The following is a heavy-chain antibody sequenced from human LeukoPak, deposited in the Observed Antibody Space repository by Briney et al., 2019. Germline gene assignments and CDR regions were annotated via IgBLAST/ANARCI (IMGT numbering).Heavy chain of an antibody. CDR3: ARDRGSGRNDSRNG. CDR2: INPNSGGT. V-gene: IGHV1-2*06. Sequence: GASVKVSCKASGYTFTGYYMHWVRQAPGQGLEWMGRINPNSGGTNYAQKFQGRVTMTRDTSISTAYMELSRLRSDDTAVYYCARDRGSGRNDSRNGWGQGTLVTVSS. J-gene: IGHJ4*02. CDR1: GYTFTGYY. D-gene: IGHD1-1*01.